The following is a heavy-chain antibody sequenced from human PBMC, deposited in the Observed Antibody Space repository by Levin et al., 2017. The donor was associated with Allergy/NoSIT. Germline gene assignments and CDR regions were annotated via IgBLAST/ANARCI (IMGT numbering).Heavy chain of an antibody. D-gene: IGHD3-9*01. CDR3: AKDRYFDWLLRSNWFDP. J-gene: IGHJ5*02. Sequence: GGSLRLSCAASGFTFSSYAMSWVRQAPGKGLEWVSAISGSGGSTYYADSVKGRFTISRDNSKNTLYLQMNSLRAEDTAVYYCAKDRYFDWLLRSNWFDPWGQGTLVTVSS. CDR2: ISGSGGST. CDR1: GFTFSSYA. V-gene: IGHV3-23*01.